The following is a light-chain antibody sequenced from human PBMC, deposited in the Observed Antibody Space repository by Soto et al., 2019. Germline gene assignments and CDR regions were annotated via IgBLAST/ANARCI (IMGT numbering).Light chain of an antibody. Sequence: QSALTQPPSASGSPGQSVTISCTGTSSDVGGYKYVSWYQQHPGKAPKLLIYDVSKRPSGVPDRFSGSKSGNTASLTVSGLQAADEADYYCSSYAGSYHWVFGGGTKVTVL. CDR1: SSDVGGYKY. CDR3: SSYAGSYHWV. CDR2: DVS. J-gene: IGLJ3*02. V-gene: IGLV2-8*01.